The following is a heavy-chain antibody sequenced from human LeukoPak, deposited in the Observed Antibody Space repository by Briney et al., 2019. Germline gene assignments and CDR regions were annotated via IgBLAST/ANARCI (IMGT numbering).Heavy chain of an antibody. D-gene: IGHD3-10*01. CDR2: MNPNSGNT. CDR3: ARGPYGLLWFGELSRFDY. Sequence: ASVKVSCKASGYTFTGYYMHWVRQAPGQGLEWMGWMNPNSGNTGYAQKFQGRVTMTRNTSISTAYMELSSLRSEDTAVYYCARGPYGLLWFGELSRFDYWGQGTLVTVSS. J-gene: IGHJ4*02. V-gene: IGHV1-8*02. CDR1: GYTFTGYY.